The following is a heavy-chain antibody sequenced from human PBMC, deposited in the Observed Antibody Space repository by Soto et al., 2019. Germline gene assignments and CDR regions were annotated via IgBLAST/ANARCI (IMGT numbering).Heavy chain of an antibody. CDR2: IYYSGST. CDR1: GGSISSYY. CDR3: ARGAYYYGSGSYVWFDP. Sequence: SETLSLTCTVSGGSISSYYWSWIRQPPGKGLEWIGYIYYSGSTNYNPSLKSRVTISVDTSKNQFSLKLSSVTAADTAVYYCARGAYYYGSGSYVWFDPWGQGTLVTVSS. D-gene: IGHD3-10*01. J-gene: IGHJ5*02. V-gene: IGHV4-59*01.